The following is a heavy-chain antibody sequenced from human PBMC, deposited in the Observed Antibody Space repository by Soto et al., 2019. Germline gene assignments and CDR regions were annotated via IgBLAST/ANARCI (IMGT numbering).Heavy chain of an antibody. Sequence: QVQLVQSGAEVKKPGASVKVSCKASGYTFTSYDINWVRQATGQGLEWMGWMNPNSGNTGYAQKFQGRVTMTRNTSISTAYMELSSLRSDDTAVYYCARGRRSGSYYNGKTDFDYWGQGTLVTVSS. V-gene: IGHV1-8*01. CDR3: ARGRRSGSYYNGKTDFDY. J-gene: IGHJ4*02. CDR1: GYTFTSYD. CDR2: MNPNSGNT. D-gene: IGHD3-10*01.